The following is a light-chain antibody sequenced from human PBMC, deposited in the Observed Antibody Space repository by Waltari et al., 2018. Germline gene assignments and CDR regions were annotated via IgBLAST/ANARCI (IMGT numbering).Light chain of an antibody. CDR1: SSHIGDYTR. Sequence: QPALTQSPSVYGPPGQSVTISCTGPSSHIGDYTRVSWYQQHPGKAPELMIYEVSKLPSGVADRFAGSKSGNTASLTISGLQAEGEADYYCSSYVSTTTVLFGGGTRLTVL. J-gene: IGLJ2*01. CDR3: SSYVSTTTVL. V-gene: IGLV2-14*01. CDR2: EVS.